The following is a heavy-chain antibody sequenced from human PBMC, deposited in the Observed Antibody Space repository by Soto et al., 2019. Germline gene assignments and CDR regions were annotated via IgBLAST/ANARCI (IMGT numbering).Heavy chain of an antibody. CDR1: GGSMRNYF. D-gene: IGHD6-13*01. CDR2: IHYSGTT. J-gene: IGHJ4*02. V-gene: IGHV4-59*01. Sequence: SETLSLTCTVSGGSMRNYFWTWIRQPPGKGLEWIGYIHYSGTTSFFPSYNPSLRSRVTISEDTSKNQFSLKSLSVTTADTAVYFCAAGEASSRNLAPYYLDFWGQGTLVTVSS. CDR3: AAGEASSRNLAPYYLDF.